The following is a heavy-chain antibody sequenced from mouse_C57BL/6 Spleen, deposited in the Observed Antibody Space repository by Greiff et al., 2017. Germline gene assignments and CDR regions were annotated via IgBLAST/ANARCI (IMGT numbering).Heavy chain of an antibody. CDR3: ARNYGSFYFDT. CDR2: IDPSDSYT. J-gene: IGHJ2*01. CDR1: GYTFTSYW. V-gene: IGHV1-50*01. Sequence: QVQLQQPGAELVKPGASVKLSCKASGYTFTSYWMQWVKQRPGQGLEWIGEIDPSDSYTNYNQKFKGKATLTVDTSSSTAYMQLSSLTSEDSAVYYCARNYGSFYFDTWRQGTTLTVSS. D-gene: IGHD1-1*01.